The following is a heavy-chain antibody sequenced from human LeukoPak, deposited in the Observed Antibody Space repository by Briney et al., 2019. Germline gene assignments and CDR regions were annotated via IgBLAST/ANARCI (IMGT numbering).Heavy chain of an antibody. V-gene: IGHV3-21*01. CDR2: ISTSSSYI. CDR1: GFTFSSNS. Sequence: PGGSLRLSCAASGFTFSSNSMNWVRQAPGKGLEWVSSISTSSSYIYYADSLKGRFTISRDNAKNSLYLQMNSLRAEDTAVYYCARDRIAAAGTGVFDYWGQGTLVTVSS. CDR3: ARDRIAAAGTGVFDY. D-gene: IGHD6-13*01. J-gene: IGHJ4*02.